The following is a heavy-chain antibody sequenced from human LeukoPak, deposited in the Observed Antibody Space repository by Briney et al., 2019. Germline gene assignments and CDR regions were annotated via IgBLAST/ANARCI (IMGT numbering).Heavy chain of an antibody. J-gene: IGHJ4*02. CDR3: ARDLGDGYQDYFDY. Sequence: SETLSLTCTVSGGSISSYYWSWIRQPPGKGLEWIGYIYYSGSTNYNPSLKSRVTISVDTSKNKFSLKLRSVTAADTAVYYCARDLGDGYQDYFDYWGQGTLVTVSS. D-gene: IGHD5-24*01. V-gene: IGHV4-59*01. CDR1: GGSISSYY. CDR2: IYYSGST.